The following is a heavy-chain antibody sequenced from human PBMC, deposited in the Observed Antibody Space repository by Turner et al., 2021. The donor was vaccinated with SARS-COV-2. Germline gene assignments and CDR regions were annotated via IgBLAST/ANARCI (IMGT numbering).Heavy chain of an antibody. V-gene: IGHV3-33*01. Sequence: QVQLVASGGGVVQPGRSLRLSCAASGFTFSSYGMHWVRQAPGKGLEWVAVIWYDGSNKYYADSVKGRFTISRDNSKNTLYLQTNSLRAEDTAVYYCARGPTDSSSWMGYYFDYWGQGTLVTVSS. D-gene: IGHD6-13*01. CDR2: IWYDGSNK. CDR1: GFTFSSYG. J-gene: IGHJ4*02. CDR3: ARGPTDSSSWMGYYFDY.